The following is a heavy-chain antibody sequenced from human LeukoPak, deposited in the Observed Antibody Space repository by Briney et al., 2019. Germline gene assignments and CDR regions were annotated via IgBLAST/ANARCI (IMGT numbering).Heavy chain of an antibody. D-gene: IGHD4-11*01. CDR2: INPNSGGT. V-gene: IGHV1-2*02. Sequence: APVKVSCKASGYTFTGYYMHWVRQAPGQGLEWMGWINPNSGGTNYAQKFQGRVTMTRDTSISTAYMELSRLRSDDTAVYYCAKTTYYYYGMDVWGQGTTVTVSS. J-gene: IGHJ6*02. CDR3: AKTTYYYYGMDV. CDR1: GYTFTGYY.